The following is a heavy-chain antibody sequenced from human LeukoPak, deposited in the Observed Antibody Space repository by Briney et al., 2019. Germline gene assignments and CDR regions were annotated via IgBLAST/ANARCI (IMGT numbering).Heavy chain of an antibody. Sequence: SETLSLTCTVSGGSISNYYWSWIRQPPGKGLEWIGYIYYSGNTNYNPSLKSRVTISVDTSKNQFSLKLNSVTAADPAVYYCARVRYCSTNRCYDREFDNWGQGTLVTVSS. J-gene: IGHJ4*02. CDR1: GGSISNYY. D-gene: IGHD2-2*01. V-gene: IGHV4-59*01. CDR2: IYYSGNT. CDR3: ARVRYCSTNRCYDREFDN.